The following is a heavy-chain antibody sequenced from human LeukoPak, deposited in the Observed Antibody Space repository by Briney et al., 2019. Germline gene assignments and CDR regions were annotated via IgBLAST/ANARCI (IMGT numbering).Heavy chain of an antibody. CDR3: VNLPGGGY. CDR1: GLTVSSNY. J-gene: IGHJ4*02. V-gene: IGHV3-66*02. Sequence: GGSLRLSCAASGLTVSSNYMTWIRQAPRKGLEWVSIIYSGGNTYYADSVKGRFAISRDNSKNTVYLQMNSLRAGDTAVYYCVNLPGGGYWGQGTLVTVSS. CDR2: IYSGGNT. D-gene: IGHD7-27*01.